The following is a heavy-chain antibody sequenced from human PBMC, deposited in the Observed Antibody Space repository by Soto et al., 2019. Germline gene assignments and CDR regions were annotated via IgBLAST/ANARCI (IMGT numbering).Heavy chain of an antibody. CDR2: ISGYGGQI. Sequence: IQLVQSAGGMKSPRASVRVSCKASCYTFKIFGITWVRQAPGQGLEWMGCISGYGGQIDYSRKLQGRITLTTDPCTSTYYMELRNLTSNDTDVDYCARGCGNSFSVNDFWGQGTRVKVSS. J-gene: IGHJ4*02. CDR1: CYTFKIFG. V-gene: IGHV1-18*01. CDR3: ARGCGNSFSVNDF. D-gene: IGHD1-26*01.